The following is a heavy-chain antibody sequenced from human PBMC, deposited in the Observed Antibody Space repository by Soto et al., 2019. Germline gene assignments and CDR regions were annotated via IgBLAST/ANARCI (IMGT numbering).Heavy chain of an antibody. D-gene: IGHD2-8*02. CDR2: INHSGST. CDR3: ARDKITGLFDY. V-gene: IGHV4-34*01. J-gene: IGHJ4*02. Sequence: SETLSLTCAVYGGSFSGYYWTWIRQPPGAGLEWIGEINHSGSTNYNPSLKSRVTISVDTSKNQFSLKLTSVTAADTAVYYCARDKITGLFDYWGQGTLVT. CDR1: GGSFSGYY.